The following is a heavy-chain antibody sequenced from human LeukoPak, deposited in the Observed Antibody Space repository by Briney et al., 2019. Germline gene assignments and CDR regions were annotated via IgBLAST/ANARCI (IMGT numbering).Heavy chain of an antibody. V-gene: IGHV3-23*01. J-gene: IGHJ4*02. CDR1: GFTFSSYA. CDR2: ISGSGST. Sequence: GGSLRLSCAASGFTFSSYAMSWVRQAPGKGLEWVSAISGSGSTYYADSVKGRFTISRDNSKNTLYLQMNSLRAEDTAVYYCAKGSRGSYYSINLGFDYWGQGTLVTVSS. D-gene: IGHD1-26*01. CDR3: AKGSRGSYYSINLGFDY.